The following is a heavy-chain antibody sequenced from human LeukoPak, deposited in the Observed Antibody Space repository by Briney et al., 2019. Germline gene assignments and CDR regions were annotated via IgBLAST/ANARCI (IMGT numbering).Heavy chain of an antibody. Sequence: VASVKVSCKASGYTFTSYDIDWVRQATGQGLEWMGWMNPNSGDTGYAQKFQGRVTMTRNTSISTAYMELSSLRSEVTAVYYCARSCWWCMLYDNGFDPWGQGTLVTVSS. V-gene: IGHV1-8*01. J-gene: IGHJ5*02. D-gene: IGHD2-8*02. CDR3: ARSCWWCMLYDNGFDP. CDR1: GYTFTSYD. CDR2: MNPNSGDT.